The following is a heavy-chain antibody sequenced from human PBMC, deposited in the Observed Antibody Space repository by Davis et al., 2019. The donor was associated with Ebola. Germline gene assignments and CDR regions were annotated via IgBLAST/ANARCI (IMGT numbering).Heavy chain of an antibody. CDR1: GGSFSGYY. V-gene: IGHV4-34*01. CDR3: ARLYRSGWYYFDY. CDR2: IDHSGST. J-gene: IGHJ4*02. D-gene: IGHD6-19*01. Sequence: PSETLSLTCAVYGGSFSGYYWSWIRQPPGKGLECIGSIDHSGSTYYNPSLKSRVIISVDTSKNQFSLKLSSVTAADTAMYYCARLYRSGWYYFDYWGQGTLVTVSS.